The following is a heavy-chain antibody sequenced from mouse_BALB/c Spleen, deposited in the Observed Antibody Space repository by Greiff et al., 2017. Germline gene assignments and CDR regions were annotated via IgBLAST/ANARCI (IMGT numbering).Heavy chain of an antibody. CDR1: GFSLTSYG. V-gene: IGHV2-9*02. D-gene: IGHD1-1*01. Sequence: QVQLKESGPGLVAPSQSLSITCTVSGFSLTSYGVHWVRQPPGKGLEWLGVIWAGGSTNYNSALMSRLSISKDNSKSQVFLKMNSLQTDDTAMYYCARDRGYYYGSSYGDAMDYWGQGTSVTVSS. CDR2: IWAGGST. J-gene: IGHJ4*01. CDR3: ARDRGYYYGSSYGDAMDY.